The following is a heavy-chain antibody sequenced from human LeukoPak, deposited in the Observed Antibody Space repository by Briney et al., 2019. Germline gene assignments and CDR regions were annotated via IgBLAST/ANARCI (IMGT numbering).Heavy chain of an antibody. CDR3: ARDLGFGGYFDY. J-gene: IGHJ4*02. D-gene: IGHD3-10*01. V-gene: IGHV4-59*12. Sequence: SETLSLTCTVSGGSISSYYWSWIRQPPGKGLEWIGYIYYSGSTNYNPSLKSRVTISVDKSKNQFSLKLSSVTAADTAVYYCARDLGFGGYFDYWGQGTLVTVSS. CDR1: GGSISSYY. CDR2: IYYSGST.